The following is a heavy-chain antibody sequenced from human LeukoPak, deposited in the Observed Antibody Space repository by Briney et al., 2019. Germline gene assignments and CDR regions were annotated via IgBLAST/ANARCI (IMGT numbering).Heavy chain of an antibody. D-gene: IGHD3-3*01. Sequence: ASVKVSCKASGYTFTSYGISWVRQAPGQGLEWMGWISAYNGNTNYAQKLQGRVTMTTDTSTSTAYMELRSLRSDDTAVYYCARAGGTITIFGVVIPESRQYYFDYWGQGTLVTVSS. CDR1: GYTFTSYG. V-gene: IGHV1-18*01. J-gene: IGHJ4*02. CDR2: ISAYNGNT. CDR3: ARAGGTITIFGVVIPESRQYYFDY.